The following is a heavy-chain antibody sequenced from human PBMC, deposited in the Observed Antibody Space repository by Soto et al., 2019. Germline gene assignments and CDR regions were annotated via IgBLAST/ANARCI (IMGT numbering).Heavy chain of an antibody. CDR1: GYTFTSYG. CDR2: ISAYNGNT. D-gene: IGHD2-15*01. Sequence: QVQLVQSGAEVKKPGASVKVSCKASGYTFTSYGISWVRQAPGQGLEWMGWISAYNGNTNYAQKLQGRGTMTTDTSTSTAYMELRSLRSDDTAVYYCARSNPPVVVVAATYYIDYWGQGTLVTVSS. V-gene: IGHV1-18*01. CDR3: ARSNPPVVVVAATYYIDY. J-gene: IGHJ4*02.